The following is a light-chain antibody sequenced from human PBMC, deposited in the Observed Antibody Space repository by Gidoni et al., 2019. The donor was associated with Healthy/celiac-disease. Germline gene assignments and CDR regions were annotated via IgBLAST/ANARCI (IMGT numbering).Light chain of an antibody. CDR1: QSISSY. Sequence: DIQMTQSPSSLSASVGDRVTITCRASQSISSYLNWYQQKPGKAPKLLIYAASSLQSGVPSRFSGSGSGTDFTLPISSLQPEDFATYYCQQCYSTLWTFGQGTKVEIK. J-gene: IGKJ1*01. V-gene: IGKV1-39*01. CDR3: QQCYSTLWT. CDR2: AAS.